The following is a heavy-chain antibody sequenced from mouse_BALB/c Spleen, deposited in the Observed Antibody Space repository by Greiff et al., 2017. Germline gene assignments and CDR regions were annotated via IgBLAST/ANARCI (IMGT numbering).Heavy chain of an antibody. Sequence: VQLQQSGAELVKPGASVKLSCPASGFNIKDTYMHWVKQRPEQGLAWIGRIDPANGNTKYAPKFQGKATITADTSSNTAYMKLSCLTSEDTAGYYWALITGAMDYWGQGTSVTVSS. J-gene: IGHJ4*01. CDR2: IDPANGNT. D-gene: IGHD1-1*01. V-gene: IGHV14-3*02. CDR1: GFNIKDTY. CDR3: ALITGAMDY.